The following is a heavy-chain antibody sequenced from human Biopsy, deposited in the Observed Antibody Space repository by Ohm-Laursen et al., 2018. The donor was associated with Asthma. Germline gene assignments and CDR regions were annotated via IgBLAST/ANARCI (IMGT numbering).Heavy chain of an antibody. CDR1: GFVFSQCG. J-gene: IGHJ3*02. CDR3: ARQSGQDNGDSSAFDT. D-gene: IGHD3-22*01. V-gene: IGHV3-30*03. CDR2: VSSDGHNK. Sequence: SLRLSCAAAGFVFSQCGMHWVRQGPGKGLERVALVSSDGHNKYYEQSVKGRFTISRDNSRNRLDLQINRLTVEDSAVYFCARQSGQDNGDSSAFDTWGQGTKVAVSS.